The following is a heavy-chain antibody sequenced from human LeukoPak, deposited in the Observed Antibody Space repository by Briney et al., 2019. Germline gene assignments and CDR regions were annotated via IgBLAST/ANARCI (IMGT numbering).Heavy chain of an antibody. CDR2: IYYSGNT. Sequence: PSETLSLTCTVSGVSIDRSSYYWGWIRQPPGKGLEWIGSIYYSGNTYYNSSLKSRITISVNTTKNQVALKLSSVTAADTAVYYCARVRGPDGWFAPWGQGTLVSVSS. CDR3: ARVRGPDGWFAP. V-gene: IGHV4-39*01. J-gene: IGHJ5*02. CDR1: GVSIDRSSYY.